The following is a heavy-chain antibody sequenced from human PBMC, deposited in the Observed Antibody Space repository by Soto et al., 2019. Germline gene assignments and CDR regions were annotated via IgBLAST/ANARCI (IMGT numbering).Heavy chain of an antibody. J-gene: IGHJ3*02. CDR2: MNPNSGNT. CDR1: GYTFTSYD. CDR3: ARGSFSSYGGAFYT. V-gene: IGHV1-8*01. Sequence: ASVKVSCKASGYTFTSYDINWVRQATGQGLEWMGWMNPNSGNTGYAQKFQGRVTMTRNTSISTAYMELSGLRSEDTAVYYCARGSFSSYGGAFYTWAQGTMVTVSS. D-gene: IGHD3-16*01.